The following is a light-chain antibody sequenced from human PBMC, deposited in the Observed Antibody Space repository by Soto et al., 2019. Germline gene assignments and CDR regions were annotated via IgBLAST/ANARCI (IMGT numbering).Light chain of an antibody. CDR2: YNN. CDR1: SSNIGSST. J-gene: IGLJ2*01. Sequence: QSVLTQPPSASGTPGQRVTISCSGSSSNIGSSTVTWYQQFPGTAPKLLIYYNNQRPSGVPDRFSGSKSGTSASLAISGLQSEDEADYYCSTWDDSLNAVLFGGGTKVTVL. CDR3: STWDDSLNAVL. V-gene: IGLV1-44*01.